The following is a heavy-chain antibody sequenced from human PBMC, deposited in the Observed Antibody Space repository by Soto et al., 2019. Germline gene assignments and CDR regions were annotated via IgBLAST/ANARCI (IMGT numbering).Heavy chain of an antibody. CDR1: GFTFSSYE. J-gene: IGHJ4*02. CDR2: ITGSGNTI. CDR3: ARGGSYFDY. Sequence: EVQLVESGGGLVQPGGSLRLSCAASGFTFSSYEMNWFRQAPGKGLEWVSYITGSGNTIYYADSVKGRFTISRDNAKNSMYLQMNSLRAEDTAVYYCARGGSYFDYWGQGTLVTVSS. D-gene: IGHD1-26*01. V-gene: IGHV3-48*03.